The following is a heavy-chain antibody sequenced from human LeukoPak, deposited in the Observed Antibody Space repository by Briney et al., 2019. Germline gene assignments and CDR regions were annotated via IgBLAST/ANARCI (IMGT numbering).Heavy chain of an antibody. CDR2: IYYSGST. D-gene: IGHD1-26*01. Sequence: SETLSLTCTVSGGSTNSYYWSWIRQPPGKGLEWTAYIYYSGSTSYNPSLKSRVTISVDTSKNQFSLKLNSVTAADTAMYYCARLFHPALSGNYPFDYWGQGTLVTVSS. V-gene: IGHV4-59*01. CDR1: GGSTNSYY. J-gene: IGHJ4*02. CDR3: ARLFHPALSGNYPFDY.